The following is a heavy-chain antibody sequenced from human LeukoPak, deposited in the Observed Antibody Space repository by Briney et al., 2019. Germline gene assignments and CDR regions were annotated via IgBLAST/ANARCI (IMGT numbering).Heavy chain of an antibody. V-gene: IGHV4-61*01. CDR1: GGSVSSGSYY. CDR2: IYYSGST. Sequence: SETLSLTCTVSGGSVSSGSYYWSWIRQPPGKGLEWIGYIYYSGSTNYNPSLKSRVTISVDTSKNQFSLKLSSVTAADTAVYYCARGHGNDYWGQGTLVTVSS. CDR3: ARGHGNDY. J-gene: IGHJ4*02.